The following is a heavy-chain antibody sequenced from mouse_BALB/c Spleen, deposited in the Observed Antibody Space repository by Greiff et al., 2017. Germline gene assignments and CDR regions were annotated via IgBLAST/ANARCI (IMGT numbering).Heavy chain of an antibody. V-gene: IGHV5-17*02. D-gene: IGHD1-1*01. CDR1: GFTFSSFG. J-gene: IGHJ1*01. Sequence: EVKLMESGGGLVQPGGSRKLSCAASGFTFSSFGMHWVRQAPEKGLEWVAYISSGSSTIYYADTVKGRFTISRDNPKNTLFLQMTSLRSEDTAMYYCARTTVVATKYFDVWGAGTTVTVSS. CDR3: ARTTVVATKYFDV. CDR2: ISSGSSTI.